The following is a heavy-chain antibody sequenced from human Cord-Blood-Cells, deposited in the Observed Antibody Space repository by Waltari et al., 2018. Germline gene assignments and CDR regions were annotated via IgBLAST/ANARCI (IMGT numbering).Heavy chain of an antibody. Sequence: QVPLVQSGAEVKQPGASVKVSCKVSGYTLTALSMHWVPQAPGKGLEWMGGCDPEDGETIYAQKFQGRVTMTEDTSTDTAYMELSSLRSEDTAVYYCATSRYCSSTSCYAFDIWGQGTMVTVSS. V-gene: IGHV1-24*01. D-gene: IGHD2-2*01. CDR3: ATSRYCSSTSCYAFDI. CDR1: GYTLTALS. CDR2: CDPEDGET. J-gene: IGHJ3*02.